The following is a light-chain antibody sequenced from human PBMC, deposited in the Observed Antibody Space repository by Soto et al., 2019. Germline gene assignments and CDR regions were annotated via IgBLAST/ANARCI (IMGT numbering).Light chain of an antibody. CDR3: QQANSFPLT. V-gene: IGKV1-12*01. CDR2: AAS. CDR1: QSIMNW. J-gene: IGKJ4*01. Sequence: DIQMTQSPSSVSASVGGRVTITCRASQSIMNWLAWYQQKPGKAPKLLIYAASSLQSGVPSRFSGSASGTDFTLAINNLQPEDFATYFCQQANSFPLTFGGGTKVEIK.